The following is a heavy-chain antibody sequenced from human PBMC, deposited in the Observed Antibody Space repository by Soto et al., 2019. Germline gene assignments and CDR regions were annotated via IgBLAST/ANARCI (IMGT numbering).Heavy chain of an antibody. CDR1: GFTFSSYA. CDR2: ISYDGSNK. J-gene: IGHJ3*02. D-gene: IGHD5-18*01. Sequence: PGGSLRLSCAASGFTFSSYAMHWVRQAPGKGLEWVAVISYDGSNKYYADSVKGRFTISRDNSKNTLYLQMNSLRAEDTAVYYCARDAYGYGAFDIWGQGTTVTVSS. CDR3: ARDAYGYGAFDI. V-gene: IGHV3-30-3*01.